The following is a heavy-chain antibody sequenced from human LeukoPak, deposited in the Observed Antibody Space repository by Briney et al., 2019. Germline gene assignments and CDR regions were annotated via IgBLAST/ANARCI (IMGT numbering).Heavy chain of an antibody. CDR1: GGSISSYY. D-gene: IGHD6-13*01. Sequence: PSETLSLTCTVSGGSISSYYWSWIRQPPGKGLDWIGYIYYSGSTNYNPSLRSRVTISLDTSKNQFSLKLSSVTAADTAVYYCARDQYLAAAGTENWFDPWGQGTLVTVSS. J-gene: IGHJ5*02. V-gene: IGHV4-59*12. CDR3: ARDQYLAAAGTENWFDP. CDR2: IYYSGST.